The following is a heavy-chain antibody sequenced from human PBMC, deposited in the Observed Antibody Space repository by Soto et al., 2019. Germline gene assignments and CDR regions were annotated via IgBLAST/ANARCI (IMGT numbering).Heavy chain of an antibody. Sequence: SETLSLTCTVSGGSISSYYWSWIRQPPGKGLEWIGYIYYSGSTNYNPSLKSRVTISVDTSKNQFSLKLSSVTAADTAVYYCARHKTTMVRGALYYFDYWGQGTLVTVSS. CDR2: IYYSGST. D-gene: IGHD3-10*01. CDR1: GGSISSYY. CDR3: ARHKTTMVRGALYYFDY. V-gene: IGHV4-59*08. J-gene: IGHJ4*02.